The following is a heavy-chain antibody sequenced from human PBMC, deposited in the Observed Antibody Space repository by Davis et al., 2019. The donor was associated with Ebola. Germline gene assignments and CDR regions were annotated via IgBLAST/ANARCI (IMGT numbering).Heavy chain of an antibody. CDR3: ATTQWLREFDN. D-gene: IGHD6-19*01. J-gene: IGHJ4*02. Sequence: SETLSLTCTLSRGSISSYYWSWIRQPPGKGLEWPGSIYYSGSTNYNPSLKSRVTISVDTSKNQFSLKLSSVTAADTAVYYCATTQWLREFDNWGQGTLVTVSS. CDR2: IYYSGST. CDR1: RGSISSYY. V-gene: IGHV4-59*01.